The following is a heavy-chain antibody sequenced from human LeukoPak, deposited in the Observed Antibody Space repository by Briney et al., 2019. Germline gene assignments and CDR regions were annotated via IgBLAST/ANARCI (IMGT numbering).Heavy chain of an antibody. CDR3: ARFVQNY. Sequence: TSETLSLTCAVYGGSFSAYYWSWIRQPPGKGLEWIGEINHSGSTNYNPSLKSRVTISVDTSKNQFSLKLSSVTAADTAVYYCARFVQNYWGQGTLVTVSS. J-gene: IGHJ4*02. D-gene: IGHD3-16*01. V-gene: IGHV4-34*01. CDR2: INHSGST. CDR1: GGSFSAYY.